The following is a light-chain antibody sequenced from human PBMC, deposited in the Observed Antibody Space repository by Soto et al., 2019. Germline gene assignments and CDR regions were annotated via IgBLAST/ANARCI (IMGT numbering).Light chain of an antibody. V-gene: IGKV3-11*01. J-gene: IGKJ4*01. CDR3: QHRSNWPLT. Sequence: EIVMTQSPATLSVSPGERATLYCRASQSVSSNLAWYQQKPGQAPRLLIYDASNRATGIPARFSGSGSGTDFTLTISSLEPEDFAVYYCQHRSNWPLTFGGGTKVDIK. CDR2: DAS. CDR1: QSVSSN.